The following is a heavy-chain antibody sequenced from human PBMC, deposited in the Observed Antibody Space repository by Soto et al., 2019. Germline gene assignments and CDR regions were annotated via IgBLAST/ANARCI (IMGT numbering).Heavy chain of an antibody. J-gene: IGHJ5*02. CDR3: ARDQLSSGLYVWFDP. D-gene: IGHD6-25*01. CDR1: GVSISNGYYY. CDR2: IYYDGST. Sequence: SETLSLTCTVSGVSISNGYYYWSWVRQNPGKGLEWIGYIYYDGSTSYNPSLRSRVTISVDTSKNQFSLILSSVTSADTAVYYCARDQLSSGLYVWFDPWGRGALVTVSS. V-gene: IGHV4-61*01.